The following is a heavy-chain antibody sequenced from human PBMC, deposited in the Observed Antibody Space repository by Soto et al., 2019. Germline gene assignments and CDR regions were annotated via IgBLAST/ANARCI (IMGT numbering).Heavy chain of an antibody. D-gene: IGHD1-7*01. J-gene: IGHJ6*03. CDR1: GGAFSGYY. CDR2: INHSGST. CDR3: ARGEHNRNYGHYYYMDV. V-gene: IGHV4-34*01. Sequence: PSETLSLTCAVYGGAFSGYYWSWIRQPPGKGLEWIGEINHSGSTNYNPSLKSRVTISVDTSKNQFSLKLSSVTAADTAAYYCARGEHNRNYGHYYYMDVCRKETTVTVSS.